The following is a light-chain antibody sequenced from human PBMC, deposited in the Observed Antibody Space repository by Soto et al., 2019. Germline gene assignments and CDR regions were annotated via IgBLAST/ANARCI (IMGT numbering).Light chain of an antibody. CDR3: QQYKNWPLIT. Sequence: ELVLTQSPGILSLSPGDRATLSCRASQSVSNDFLAWYQQKPGQAPRLLIYDASTRATGLPARFSGSGSGTEFTLTVSSLQSEDFAVYYCQQYKNWPLITFGQGTRLEIK. CDR2: DAS. CDR1: QSVSNDF. J-gene: IGKJ5*01. V-gene: IGKV3-15*01.